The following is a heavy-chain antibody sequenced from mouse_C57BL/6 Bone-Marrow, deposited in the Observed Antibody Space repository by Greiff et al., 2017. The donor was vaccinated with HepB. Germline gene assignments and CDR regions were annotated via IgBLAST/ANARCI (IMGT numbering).Heavy chain of an antibody. CDR2: IYPGNSDT. D-gene: IGHD2-1*01. CDR3: TTYGNYDYSMDY. V-gene: IGHV1-5*01. Sequence: VQLQQSGTVLARPGASVKMSCKTSGYTFTSYWMHWVKQRTGQGLEWIGAIYPGNSDTSYNQKFKGKAKLTAVTSSSTAYIELSSLTNEDSAVYYCTTYGNYDYSMDYWGQGTSVTVSS. CDR1: GYTFTSYW. J-gene: IGHJ4*01.